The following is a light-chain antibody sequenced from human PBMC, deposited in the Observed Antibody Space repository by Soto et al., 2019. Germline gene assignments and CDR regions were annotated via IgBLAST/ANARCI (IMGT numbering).Light chain of an antibody. Sequence: SALTQPAAVSGSPGQSITISCSGTINDIGGHNFVSWYQHHPGKAPKLLIYEVSYRASGVSNRFTGSKSANTASLTISGLQAEDEADYSCSSYTTSSYVVFGGGTKVTVL. CDR2: EVS. CDR1: INDIGGHNF. CDR3: SSYTTSSYVV. J-gene: IGLJ2*01. V-gene: IGLV2-14*01.